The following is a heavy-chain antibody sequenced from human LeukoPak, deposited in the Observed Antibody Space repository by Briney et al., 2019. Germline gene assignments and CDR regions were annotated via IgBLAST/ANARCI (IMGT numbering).Heavy chain of an antibody. CDR3: ARDGGNDAFDI. CDR1: GSTFSSYS. D-gene: IGHD2-15*01. CDR2: ISSSSSYI. Sequence: GGSLRLSCAASGSTFSSYSMNWVRQAPGKGLEWVPSISSSSSYIYYADSVKGRFTISRDNAKNSLYLQMNSLRAEDTAVYYCARDGGNDAFDIWGQGTMVTVSS. J-gene: IGHJ3*02. V-gene: IGHV3-21*01.